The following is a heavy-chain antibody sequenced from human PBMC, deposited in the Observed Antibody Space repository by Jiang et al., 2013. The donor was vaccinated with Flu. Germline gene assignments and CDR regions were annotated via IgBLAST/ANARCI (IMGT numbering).Heavy chain of an antibody. V-gene: IGHV5-10-1*01. CDR1: GYSFTSYW. Sequence: GAEVKKPGESLRISCKGSGYSFTSYWISWVRQMPGKGLEWMGRIDPSGSYTNYSPSFQGHVTISADKSISTAYLQWSSLKASDTAMYYCASWDKEMATMPGDYWGQGTLVTVSS. CDR3: ASWDKEMATMPGDY. J-gene: IGHJ4*02. D-gene: IGHD5-24*01. CDR2: IDPSGSYT.